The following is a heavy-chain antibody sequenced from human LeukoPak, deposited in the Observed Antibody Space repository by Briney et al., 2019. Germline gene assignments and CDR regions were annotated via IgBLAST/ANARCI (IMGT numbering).Heavy chain of an antibody. CDR2: INHSGST. CDR1: GGSFSGYY. V-gene: IGHV4-34*01. J-gene: IGHJ3*02. CDR3: ARVVVVTARDSFDI. Sequence: SETLSLTCAVYGGSFSGYYWIWIRQPPGKGLEWIGEINHSGSTNYNPSLKSRVIISVDTSKNQFSLKLSSVTAADTAVYYCARVVVVTARDSFDIWGQGTMVTVSS. D-gene: IGHD2-21*02.